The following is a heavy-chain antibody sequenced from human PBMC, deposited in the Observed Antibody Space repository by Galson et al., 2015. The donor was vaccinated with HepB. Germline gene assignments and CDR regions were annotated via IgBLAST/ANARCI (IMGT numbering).Heavy chain of an antibody. J-gene: IGHJ4*02. V-gene: IGHV3-20*04. CDR2: INWNGGST. CDR1: GFTFDDYG. Sequence: SLRLSCAASGFTFDDYGMSWVRQAPGKGLEWVSGINWNGGSTGYADSVKGRLTISRDNAKNSLYLQMNSLRAEDTALYYCARDNPRGYSYGLFGYWGQGTLVTVSS. D-gene: IGHD5-18*01. CDR3: ARDNPRGYSYGLFGY.